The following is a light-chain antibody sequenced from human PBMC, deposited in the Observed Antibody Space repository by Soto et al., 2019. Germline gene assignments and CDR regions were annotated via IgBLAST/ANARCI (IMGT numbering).Light chain of an antibody. CDR3: QQYNNWST. CDR2: AAS. J-gene: IGKJ5*01. V-gene: IGKV3-15*01. Sequence: IVLTQSPGTLPLSPGERATLSCRASQRVDSSYLAWYQQRPGQAPRLLIYAASNRATGVPARFSGSWSGTEFTLNISRLQSEDFAVYYCQQYNNWSTFGQGTRLEI. CDR1: QRVDSSY.